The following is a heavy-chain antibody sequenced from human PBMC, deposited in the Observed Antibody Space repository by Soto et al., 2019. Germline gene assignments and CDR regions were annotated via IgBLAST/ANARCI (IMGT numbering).Heavy chain of an antibody. V-gene: IGHV4-31*03. Sequence: PSETLSLTCTVSGGSISSGGYYWSWIRQHAGKGLEWIGYIYYSGSTYYNPSLKSRVSISLDTSKNQFSLKLSSVTAADTAVYYCASYGLLTAYFPQFLFDYWGQGALVTVSS. CDR3: ASYGLLTAYFPQFLFDY. J-gene: IGHJ4*02. CDR1: GGSISSGGYY. CDR2: IYYSGST. D-gene: IGHD3-9*01.